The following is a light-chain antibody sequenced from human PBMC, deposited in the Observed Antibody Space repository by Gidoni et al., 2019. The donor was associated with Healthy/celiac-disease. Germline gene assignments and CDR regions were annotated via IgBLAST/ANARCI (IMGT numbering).Light chain of an antibody. V-gene: IGKV3-11*01. Sequence: EIVLTQSPATLSLSPGERATRSCRASQSVSSYLAWYQQKPVQAPRLLIYDASNRATGIPAKFSGSESGAVFTLAISGLEPEDFAVYYCRQRSNWPFTFGQGTRLEIK. J-gene: IGKJ5*01. CDR2: DAS. CDR1: QSVSSY. CDR3: RQRSNWPFT.